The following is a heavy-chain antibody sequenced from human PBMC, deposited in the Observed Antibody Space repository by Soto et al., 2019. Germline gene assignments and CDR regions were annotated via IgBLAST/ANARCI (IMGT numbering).Heavy chain of an antibody. J-gene: IGHJ5*02. CDR1: GYTFTGYY. CDR2: INPNSGGT. D-gene: IGHD6-13*01. Sequence: GPSVKVSCKASGYTFTGYYMHWVRQAPGQGLEWMGWINPNSGGTNYAQKFQGRVTMTRDTSISTAYMELSRLRSDDTAVYYCARNRVGKVAAAGTGSWFDPWGQGTLVTVSS. CDR3: ARNRVGKVAAAGTGSWFDP. V-gene: IGHV1-2*02.